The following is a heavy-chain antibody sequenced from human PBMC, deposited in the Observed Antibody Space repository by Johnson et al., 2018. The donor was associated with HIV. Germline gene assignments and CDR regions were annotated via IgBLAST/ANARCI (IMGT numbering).Heavy chain of an antibody. CDR3: AKDQLVGATYAAFDI. Sequence: QMQLVESGGGVVQPGRSLRLSCAASGFTFSSYAMHWVRQAPAKGLEWVAVISYDGSDKYYADSVKGRFTISRDSSKNTLYLQMNSLRPEDTAVYYCAKDQLVGATYAAFDIWGQGTMVTVSS. CDR1: GFTFSSYA. J-gene: IGHJ3*02. V-gene: IGHV3-30*04. CDR2: ISYDGSDK. D-gene: IGHD1-26*01.